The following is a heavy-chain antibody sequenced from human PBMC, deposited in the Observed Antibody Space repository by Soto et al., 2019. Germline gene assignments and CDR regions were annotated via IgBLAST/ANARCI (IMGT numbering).Heavy chain of an antibody. D-gene: IGHD2-15*01. CDR3: ARVRGVVVVAATQGGMDV. J-gene: IGHJ6*04. CDR1: GGTFSSYA. Sequence: QVQLVQSGAEVKKPGSSAKVSCKASGGTFSSYAISWVRQAPGQGLEWMGGIIPIFGTANYAQKFQGRVTITADESTSTAYMGLSSLRSEDTAVYYCARVRGVVVVAATQGGMDVWGKGTTVTVSS. CDR2: IIPIFGTA. V-gene: IGHV1-69*12.